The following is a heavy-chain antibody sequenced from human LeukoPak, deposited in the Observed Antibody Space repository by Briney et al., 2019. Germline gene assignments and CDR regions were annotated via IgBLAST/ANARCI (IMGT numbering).Heavy chain of an antibody. J-gene: IGHJ6*03. V-gene: IGHV4-61*02. CDR2: IYTSGST. CDR3: ARDNTIFGVVTPRPHYYYYYYMDV. CDR1: GGSISSGSYY. D-gene: IGHD3-3*01. Sequence: SETLSLTCTVSGGSISSGSYYWSWIRQPAGKGLEWIGRIYTSGSTNYNPSLKSRVTISVDTSKHQFSLKLSSVTAADTAVYYCARDNTIFGVVTPRPHYYYYYYMDVWGKGTTVTVSS.